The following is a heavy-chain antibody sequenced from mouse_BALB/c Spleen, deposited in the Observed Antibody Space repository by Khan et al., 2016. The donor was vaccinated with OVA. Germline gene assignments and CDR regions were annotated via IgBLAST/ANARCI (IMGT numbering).Heavy chain of an antibody. D-gene: IGHD2-12*01. J-gene: IGHJ4*01. V-gene: IGHV9-4*02. CDR1: GYTFTTAG. CDR3: ARGGGADYRNDGGAMEY. Sequence: QIQLVQSGPELKKPGETVRISCKASGYTFTTAGIQWVQKMPGKGLKWIGWINTHSGVPKYAEDFKGRIAFSLEISVRTAYFQITNLKNEDTAAYCCARGGGADYRNDGGAMEYWGQGTSVTVAS. CDR2: INTHSGVP.